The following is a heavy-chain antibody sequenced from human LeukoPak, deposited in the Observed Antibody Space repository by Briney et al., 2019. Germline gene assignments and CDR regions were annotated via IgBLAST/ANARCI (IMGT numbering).Heavy chain of an antibody. J-gene: IGHJ5*02. D-gene: IGHD2-21*02. CDR3: AKGRAYCGGDCYWFDP. CDR1: GFTFSDYY. Sequence: PGGSLRLSCAASGFTFSDYYMSWIRQAPGKGLDWVAVISYDGSNKFYAGSVNGRFTISRDNSKSTLYLQMNSLRAEDTAVYYCAKGRAYCGGDCYWFDPWGQGTLVTVSS. CDR2: ISYDGSNK. V-gene: IGHV3-30*18.